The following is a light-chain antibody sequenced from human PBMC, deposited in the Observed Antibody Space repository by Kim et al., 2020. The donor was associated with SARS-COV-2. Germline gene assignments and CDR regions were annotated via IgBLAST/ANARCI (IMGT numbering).Light chain of an antibody. CDR2: GAH. Sequence: VPPGERAHLSCRACQSVRSYLLWYAQTTGHAPRRHISGAHATVTGIPPMFSGSGSGPELSLTLRSPQYEDCAVYHCQQYHHWLRTFGQGTTVDIQ. CDR3: QQYHHWLRT. J-gene: IGKJ1*01. V-gene: IGKV3-15*01. CDR1: QSVRSY.